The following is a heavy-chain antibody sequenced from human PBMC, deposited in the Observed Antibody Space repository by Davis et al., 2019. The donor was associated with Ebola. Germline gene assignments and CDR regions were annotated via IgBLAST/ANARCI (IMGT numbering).Heavy chain of an antibody. V-gene: IGHV1-3*01. Sequence: AASVKVSCKASGFTLTKYAIHWVRQAPGQRLEWMGWINAGNGNTKYSQKFQGRVTITRDTSASTAYMELSSLRSEDTAVYYCARSVVVVINPLYYYYGMDVWGKGTTVTVSS. D-gene: IGHD3-22*01. CDR2: INAGNGNT. CDR1: GFTLTKYA. CDR3: ARSVVVVINPLYYYYGMDV. J-gene: IGHJ6*04.